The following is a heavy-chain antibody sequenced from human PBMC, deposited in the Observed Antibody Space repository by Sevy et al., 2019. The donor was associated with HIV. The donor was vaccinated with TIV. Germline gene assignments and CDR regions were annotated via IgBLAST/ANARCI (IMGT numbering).Heavy chain of an antibody. V-gene: IGHV3-15*01. J-gene: IGHJ4*02. CDR2: IKSKTDGGTT. Sequence: GGSLRLSCAASGFTFSSSAMTWVRQAPGKGLEWVGRIKSKTDGGTTDYAAPVKGRFTNLMDESKNTLYLQMNSLKTDDTAVYYCTTDRGLRLGELSCYWGQGTLVTVSS. CDR3: TTDRGLRLGELSCY. D-gene: IGHD3-16*02. CDR1: GFTFSSSA.